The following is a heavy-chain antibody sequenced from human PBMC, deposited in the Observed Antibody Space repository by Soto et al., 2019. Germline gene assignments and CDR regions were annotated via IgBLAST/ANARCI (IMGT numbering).Heavy chain of an antibody. J-gene: IGHJ6*02. V-gene: IGHV3-53*01. Sequence: EVQLVESGGGLIPAGGSLRLSCVASGLIVSNSHMRWVRQAPGKGLEWLSVIHSGGSRFYADSVKGRFSISRDNSKNTVNLEMNNLRVEDTGVYFCARDMSATATGLDVWGQGTTVTVSS. CDR3: ARDMSATATGLDV. CDR2: IHSGGSR. CDR1: GLIVSNSH. D-gene: IGHD5-12*01.